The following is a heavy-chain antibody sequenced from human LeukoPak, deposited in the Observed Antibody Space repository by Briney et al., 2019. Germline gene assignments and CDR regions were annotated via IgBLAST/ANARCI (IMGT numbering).Heavy chain of an antibody. CDR3: ARKGYGDY. Sequence: LAGGSLRLSCAASEFDFSFYWMTWVRQAPGKGLEWVANIKEDGSEKYYVHSVKGRFTISRDNAKNALYLQMNSLRAEDTAVYYCARKGYGDYWGQGTLVTVSS. V-gene: IGHV3-7*03. D-gene: IGHD5-12*01. CDR2: IKEDGSEK. CDR1: EFDFSFYW. J-gene: IGHJ4*02.